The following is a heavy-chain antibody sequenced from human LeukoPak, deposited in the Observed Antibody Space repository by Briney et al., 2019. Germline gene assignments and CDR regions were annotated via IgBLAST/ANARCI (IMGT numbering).Heavy chain of an antibody. CDR2: IYYSGST. CDR1: GGSISSYY. Sequence: PSETLSLTCTVSGGSISSYYWSWIRQPPGKGLEWIGYIYYSGSTNYNPSLKSRVTISVDTSKNQFSLELSSVTAAGTAVYYCARGVVAARFWFDPWGREPWSPSPQ. CDR3: ARGVVAARFWFDP. V-gene: IGHV4-59*01. J-gene: IGHJ5*02. D-gene: IGHD2-15*01.